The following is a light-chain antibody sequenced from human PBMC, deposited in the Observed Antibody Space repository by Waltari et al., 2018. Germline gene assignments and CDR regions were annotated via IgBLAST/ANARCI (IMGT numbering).Light chain of an antibody. Sequence: SSELTQDPAVSVAFGQTVRITCQGDSLSTYYVSWFHQKPGQAPALVIYGKNNRPSGIPDRFSASSSGSTASLTIIGAQAEDEADYYCHSRDSSGDVVIGGGTKLTVV. CDR1: SLSTYY. CDR3: HSRDSSGDVV. CDR2: GKN. J-gene: IGLJ2*01. V-gene: IGLV3-19*01.